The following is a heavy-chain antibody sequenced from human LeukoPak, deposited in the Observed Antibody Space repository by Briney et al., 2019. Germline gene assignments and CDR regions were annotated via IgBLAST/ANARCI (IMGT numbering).Heavy chain of an antibody. CDR2: INHSGST. Sequence: PSETLSLTCAVYGGSFSGYYWSWIRQPLGKGLEWIGEINHSGSTNYNPSLKSRVTISVDTSKNQFSLKLSSVTAADTAVYYCARVGDYWGQGTLVTVSS. CDR3: ARVGDY. J-gene: IGHJ4*02. CDR1: GGSFSGYY. V-gene: IGHV4-34*01.